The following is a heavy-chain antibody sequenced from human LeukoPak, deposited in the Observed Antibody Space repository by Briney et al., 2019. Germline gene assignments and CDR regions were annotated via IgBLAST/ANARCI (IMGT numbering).Heavy chain of an antibody. Sequence: LEASVKVSCKASGYTFTGYYMHWVRQAPGQGLEWMGWINPNSGGTNYAQKFQGRVTMTRDTSISTAYMELSRLRSDDTAVYYCARMSQYDSSGYYYLTHFDYWGQGTLVTVSS. D-gene: IGHD3-22*01. V-gene: IGHV1-2*03. CDR3: ARMSQYDSSGYYYLTHFDY. CDR2: INPNSGGT. J-gene: IGHJ4*02. CDR1: GYTFTGYY.